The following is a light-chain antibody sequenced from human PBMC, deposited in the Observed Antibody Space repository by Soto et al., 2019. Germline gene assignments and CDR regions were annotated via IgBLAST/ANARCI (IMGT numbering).Light chain of an antibody. CDR1: QSCSSSY. CDR3: QHYGSALFT. Sequence: EIVLTQSPCTLSLSPGERATLSCRDSQSCSSSYLALYQHKPGQAPRLLIYGASSRATGIPDRFSGSGSGTDFTLTISSLEPEDFAVYYCQHYGSALFTFGPGTKVDVK. CDR2: GAS. V-gene: IGKV3-20*01. J-gene: IGKJ3*01.